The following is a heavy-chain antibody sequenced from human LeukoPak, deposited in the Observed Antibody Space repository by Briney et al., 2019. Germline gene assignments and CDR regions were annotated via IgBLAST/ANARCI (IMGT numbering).Heavy chain of an antibody. CDR1: GFTFGDYA. J-gene: IGHJ4*02. CDR2: IRSKAYGGTT. V-gene: IGHV3-49*04. D-gene: IGHD3-3*01. CDR3: TSHSPRITIFGVVTTPDY. Sequence: PGGSLRLSCTASGFTFGDYAMSWVRQAPGKGLEWVGFIRSKAYGGTTEYAASVKGRFTISRDDSKSIAYLQMNSLKTEDTAVYYCTSHSPRITIFGVVTTPDYWGQGTLVTVSS.